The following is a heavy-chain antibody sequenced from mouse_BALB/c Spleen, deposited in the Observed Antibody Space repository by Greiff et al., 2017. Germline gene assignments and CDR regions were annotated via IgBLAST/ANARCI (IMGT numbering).Heavy chain of an antibody. CDR2: IRNKANGYTT. CDR3: AREDLYAMDY. J-gene: IGHJ4*01. V-gene: IGHV7-3*02. Sequence: DVHLVESGGGLVQPGGSLRLSCATSGFTFTDYYMSWVRQPPGKALEWLGFIRNKANGYTTEYSASVKGRFTISRDNSQSILYLQMNTLRAEDSATYYCAREDLYAMDYWGQGTSVTVSS. CDR1: GFTFTDYY.